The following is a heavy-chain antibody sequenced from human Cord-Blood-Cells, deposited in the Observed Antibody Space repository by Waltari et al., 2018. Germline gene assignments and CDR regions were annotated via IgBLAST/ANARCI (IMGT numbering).Heavy chain of an antibody. D-gene: IGHD6-6*01. CDR1: GYTFTSYY. V-gene: IGHV1-46*01. CDR3: ARDLTGGHYSSSSGEFDP. CDR2: INPSGGST. Sequence: QVQLVQSGAEVKKPGASVKVSCKASGYTFTSYYMHWVRQAPGQGLEWMGIINPSGGSTSYAQKFQGRVTMTRDTSTSTVYMELSSLRSEDTAVYYCARDLTGGHYSSSSGEFDPWGQGTLVTVSS. J-gene: IGHJ5*02.